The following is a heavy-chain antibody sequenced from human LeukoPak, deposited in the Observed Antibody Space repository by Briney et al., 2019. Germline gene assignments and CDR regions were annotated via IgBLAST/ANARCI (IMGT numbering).Heavy chain of an antibody. CDR2: SNPNSGGT. CDR3: ARLPGLWSTDDY. Sequence: ASVKVSCKASGYTFTGYYMHWVRQAPGQGLEWMGWSNPNSGGTNYAQKFQGRVTMTRDTSISTAYMELSRLRSDDTAVYYCARLPGLWSTDDYWGQGALATVSS. D-gene: IGHD5-18*01. J-gene: IGHJ4*02. V-gene: IGHV1-2*02. CDR1: GYTFTGYY.